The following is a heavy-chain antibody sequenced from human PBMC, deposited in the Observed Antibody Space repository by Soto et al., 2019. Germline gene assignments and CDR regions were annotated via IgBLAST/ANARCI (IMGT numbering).Heavy chain of an antibody. D-gene: IGHD4-17*01. Sequence: GGSLRLSCAASGFTVSSNYMSWVRQAPGKGLEWVSVIYSGGSTYYADSVKGRFTISRDNSKNTLYLQMNSLRAEDTAVYYCARVGDYDAFDIWGQGTMVTVSS. J-gene: IGHJ3*02. CDR3: ARVGDYDAFDI. V-gene: IGHV3-53*01. CDR2: IYSGGST. CDR1: GFTVSSNY.